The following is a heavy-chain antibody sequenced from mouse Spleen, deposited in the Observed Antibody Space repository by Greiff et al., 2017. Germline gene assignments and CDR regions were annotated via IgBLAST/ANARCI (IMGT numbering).Heavy chain of an antibody. CDR1: YTFTSYVM. V-gene: IGHV1-83*01. CDR2: YPGSGNTY. D-gene: IGHD2-1*01. Sequence: VQLQQSGPELVKPGASVKMSCKASGYTFTSYVMHWVKQKPGQGLEWIGEIYPGSGNTYYNEKFKGKATMTADTSSNTAYLQLSSLTSEDTAVYYCTTRVYDGSPLDYWGQGTTLTVSS. J-gene: IGHJ2*01. CDR3: TRVYDGSPLDY.